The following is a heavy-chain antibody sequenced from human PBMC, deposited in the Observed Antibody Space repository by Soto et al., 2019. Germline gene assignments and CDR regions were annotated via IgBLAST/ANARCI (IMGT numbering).Heavy chain of an antibody. V-gene: IGHV4-39*01. Sequence: PSETLSLTCTVSSGSISSSSYFWAWIRQPPGKGLEWNGNIYYSGSTYYNPSLKSRVTISVDTSKNQFSLKLSSVTAADTALYFCARVLRDYPFYYYYMDVWGKGTTVTVSS. CDR3: ARVLRDYPFYYYYMDV. J-gene: IGHJ6*03. D-gene: IGHD3-10*01. CDR2: IYYSGST. CDR1: SGSISSSSYF.